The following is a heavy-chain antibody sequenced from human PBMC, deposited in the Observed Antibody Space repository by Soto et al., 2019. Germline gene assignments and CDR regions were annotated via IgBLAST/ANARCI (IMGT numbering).Heavy chain of an antibody. D-gene: IGHD2-2*01. J-gene: IGHJ6*03. V-gene: IGHV5-51*01. Sequence: VESLKISCKGSGYSFSTYWIAWVRQMPGKGLEWMGIIYPGDSETTYSPSFQGQVTISADKSISTAYLQWSSLKASDTAIYYCARHGVAYHPNYYMDVWGKGTTVTVSS. CDR2: IYPGDSET. CDR1: GYSFSTYW. CDR3: ARHGVAYHPNYYMDV.